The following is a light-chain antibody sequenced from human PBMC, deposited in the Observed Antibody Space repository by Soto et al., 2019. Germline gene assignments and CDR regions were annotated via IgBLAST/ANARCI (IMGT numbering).Light chain of an antibody. CDR1: QTVSSN. J-gene: IGKJ2*01. V-gene: IGKV3-15*01. Sequence: EIVMTQSPATLSVSPGERATLSCGASQTVSSNLAWYQQKPGLAPRLLIHGASTRATGVPARFSGSGSGTQFTLTISSLQSEDFAVYYCQQYHNWPPQYTFGQGTKLQIK. CDR2: GAS. CDR3: QQYHNWPPQYT.